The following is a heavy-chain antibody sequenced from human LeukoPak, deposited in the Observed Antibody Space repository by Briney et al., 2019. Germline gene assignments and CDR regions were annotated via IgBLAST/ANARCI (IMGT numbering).Heavy chain of an antibody. CDR2: INHSGST. V-gene: IGHV4-34*01. CDR1: GGSFSGYY. D-gene: IGHD5-18*01. J-gene: IGHJ3*02. CDR3: ARGPVGYSYGYLLWAFDI. Sequence: SETLSLTCAVYGGSFSGYYWSWIRQRPGKGLEWIGEINHSGSTNYNPSLTRRGTISVETSKNKFYLTLNSVTAADTAVYYCARGPVGYSYGYLLWAFDIWGQGTMVTVSS.